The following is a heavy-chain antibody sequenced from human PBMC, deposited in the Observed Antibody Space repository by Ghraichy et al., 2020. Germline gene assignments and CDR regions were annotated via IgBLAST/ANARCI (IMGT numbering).Heavy chain of an antibody. J-gene: IGHJ3*02. CDR3: ATITRGI. CDR2: ISGSSGYT. D-gene: IGHD3-10*01. V-gene: IGHV3-11*06. CDR1: GFSFSDYY. Sequence: GESLNISCAASGFSFSDYYMTWIRQAPGKGLEWVSYISGSSGYTNYADSVKGRFTISRDNAKNSLYLQMNSLRAEDAAVYYCATITRGIWGQGTMVTVSS.